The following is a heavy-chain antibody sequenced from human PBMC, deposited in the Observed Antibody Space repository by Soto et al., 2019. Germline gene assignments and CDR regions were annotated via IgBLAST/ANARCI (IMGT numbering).Heavy chain of an antibody. D-gene: IGHD2-15*01. CDR3: AAGASDVRYCSGGSCPEYSSGYRLGYFQH. J-gene: IGHJ1*01. V-gene: IGHV1-58*01. CDR1: GFSFTSSA. CDR2: IVVLSGNT. Sequence: SVKVCFKASGFSFTSSALQWVRQARGQRLEWIGWIVVLSGNTNYAQKFQERVTITRDMSTSTAYMELSSLRSEDTAVYYCAAGASDVRYCSGGSCPEYSSGYRLGYFQHWGQGTMVTVSS.